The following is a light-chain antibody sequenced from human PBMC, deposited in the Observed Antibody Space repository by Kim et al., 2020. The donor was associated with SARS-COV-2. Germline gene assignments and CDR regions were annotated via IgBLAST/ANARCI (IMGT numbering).Light chain of an antibody. CDR3: QQYNNWPLT. CDR2: GAS. V-gene: IGKV3D-15*01. Sequence: EVVMTQSPATLSVSPGERATLSCRATQIIGNRLAWYQQKPGQAPRLLIYGASTRATDIPARFSGSGFGTEFTLTISSLQSEDFAVYYCQQYNNWPLTFGGGTKVDIK. J-gene: IGKJ4*01. CDR1: QIIGNR.